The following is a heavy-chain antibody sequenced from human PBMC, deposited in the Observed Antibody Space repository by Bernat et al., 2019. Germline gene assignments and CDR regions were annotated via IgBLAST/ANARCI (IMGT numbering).Heavy chain of an antibody. Sequence: QVQLVESGGGLVKPGGSLRLSCAASGFTFSDYYMSWIRQAPGKGLEWVSYISSSSSYTNYADSVKGRFTISRDNAKNSLYLQMNSLRAEDMAVYYCAREGDYYDSSGYYGEDYWGQGTLVTVSS. CDR2: ISSSSSYT. J-gene: IGHJ4*02. V-gene: IGHV3-11*05. D-gene: IGHD3-22*01. CDR3: AREGDYYDSSGYYGEDY. CDR1: GFTFSDYY.